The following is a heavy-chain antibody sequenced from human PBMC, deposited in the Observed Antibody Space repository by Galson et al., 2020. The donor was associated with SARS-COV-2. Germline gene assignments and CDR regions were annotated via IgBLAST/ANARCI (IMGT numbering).Heavy chain of an antibody. J-gene: IGHJ6*02. CDR2: MSSGRSYI. V-gene: IGHV3-21*01. Sequence: NSGGSLRLSCVASGFPFSNYAMNWIRQTPGKGLEWVASMSSGRSYIYHADSVRGRFTISRDDAKNSLYLEMTSLRVEDSAVYYCVRDAGDFNLWGQGTTVTVSS. CDR3: VRDAGDFNL. CDR1: GFPFSNYA. D-gene: IGHD3-10*01.